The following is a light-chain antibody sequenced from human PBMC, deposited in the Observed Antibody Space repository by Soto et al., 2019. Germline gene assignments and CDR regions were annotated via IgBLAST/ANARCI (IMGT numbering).Light chain of an antibody. CDR3: SSFTGAGTI. CDR1: SSDVGGYNY. CDR2: EVT. Sequence: QSVLTQPPSASGSPGQSVTISCTGTSSDVGGYNYVSWYQQHPGKAPKLVIYEVTKRPSGVPDRFSGSKSGNTASLTVSGLQAEDEDDYYCSSFTGAGTILGNGTKVT. J-gene: IGLJ1*01. V-gene: IGLV2-8*01.